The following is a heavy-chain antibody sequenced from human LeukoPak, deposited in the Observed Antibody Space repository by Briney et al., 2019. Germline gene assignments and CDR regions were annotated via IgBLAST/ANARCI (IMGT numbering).Heavy chain of an antibody. CDR2: ISSSSSYI. J-gene: IGHJ4*02. CDR1: RFTFSSYS. CDR3: ARGVAAAGQDY. D-gene: IGHD6-13*01. Sequence: GGSLRLSCAASRFTFSSYSMNWVRQAPGKGLEWVSSISSSSSYIYYADSVKGRFTISRDNAKNSLYLQMNSLRAEDTAVYYCARGVAAAGQDYWGQGTLVTVSS. V-gene: IGHV3-21*01.